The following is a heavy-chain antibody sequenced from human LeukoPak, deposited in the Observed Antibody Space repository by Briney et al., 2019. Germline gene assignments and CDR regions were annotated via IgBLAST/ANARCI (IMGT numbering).Heavy chain of an antibody. D-gene: IGHD5-24*01. V-gene: IGHV1-8*01. CDR2: MNPNSGNT. Sequence: ASVKVSCKASGYTFTSYDINWVRQAPGQGLEWMGWMNPNSGNTGYAQKFQGRVTMTRNTSISTAYMELSSLRSEDTAVYYCARMATIIDYYYYYGMDVWGQGTTVTVSS. J-gene: IGHJ6*02. CDR1: GYTFTSYD. CDR3: ARMATIIDYYYYYGMDV.